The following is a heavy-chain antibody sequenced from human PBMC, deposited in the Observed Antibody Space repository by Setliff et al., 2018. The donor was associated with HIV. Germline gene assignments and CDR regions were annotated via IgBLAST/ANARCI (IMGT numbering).Heavy chain of an antibody. Sequence: ASVKVSCKASGYTFTSYDINWVRQATGHGLEWMGWMNPNSGNTGYAQKFQGRVTMTRNTSISTAYMELSSLRSEDTAVYYCARGWQQLDLLSFDLWGQVTMVTVSS. J-gene: IGHJ3*01. CDR3: ARGWQQLDLLSFDL. CDR2: MNPNSGNT. CDR1: GYTFTSYD. D-gene: IGHD6-13*01. V-gene: IGHV1-8*02.